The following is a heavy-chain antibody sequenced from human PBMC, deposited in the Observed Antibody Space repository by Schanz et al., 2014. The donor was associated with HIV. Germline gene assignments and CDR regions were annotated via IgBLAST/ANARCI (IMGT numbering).Heavy chain of an antibody. J-gene: IGHJ4*02. V-gene: IGHV3-23*01. D-gene: IGHD3-22*01. CDR3: AKPEYDSRGNSQSHFDY. Sequence: EVQLSESGGGLVQPGGSLRLSCAASGFTFNNYAMTWVRQAPGKGLEWVSSISESGGRTYYADSVNGRFTISRDNSKNTLYLQMTTLRIDDTAVYYCAKPEYDSRGNSQSHFDYWGQGTLVTVSS. CDR2: ISESGGRT. CDR1: GFTFNNYA.